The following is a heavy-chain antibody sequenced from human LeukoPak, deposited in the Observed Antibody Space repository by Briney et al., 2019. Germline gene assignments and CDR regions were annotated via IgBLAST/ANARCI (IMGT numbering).Heavy chain of an antibody. V-gene: IGHV4-38-2*02. J-gene: IGHJ3*02. Sequence: SETLSLTCTVSGYSISSGYYWGWIRQPPGKGLEWIGSIYHSGSTYYNPSLKSRVTISVDTSKNQFSLKLSSVTAADTAVYYCARDDVVVVVAAARRDAFDIWGQGTMVTVSS. CDR2: IYHSGST. D-gene: IGHD2-15*01. CDR1: GYSISSGYY. CDR3: ARDDVVVVVAAARRDAFDI.